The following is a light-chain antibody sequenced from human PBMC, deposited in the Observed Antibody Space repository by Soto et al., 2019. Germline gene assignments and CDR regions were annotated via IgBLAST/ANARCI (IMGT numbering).Light chain of an antibody. J-gene: IGKJ1*01. CDR2: SAN. V-gene: IGKV1-17*03. CDR1: QDISNF. Sequence: DIQMTLSPSDMSASVGDRVTITCRASQDISNFLVWFQQRPGKVPKRLMYSANRLESGVPSRFSGSGSGTEFTLTISSLQPEDFATYYCLQHKSYPRTFGQGTKVDIK. CDR3: LQHKSYPRT.